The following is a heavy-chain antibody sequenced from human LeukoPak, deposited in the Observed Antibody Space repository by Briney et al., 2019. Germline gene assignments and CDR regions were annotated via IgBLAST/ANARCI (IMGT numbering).Heavy chain of an antibody. V-gene: IGHV1-2*02. CDR3: ARALLELTTYDY. D-gene: IGHD3-3*01. CDR2: INPNSGGT. Sequence: RRASVKVSCKASGYTFTGYYMHWVRQAPGQGLEWMGWINPNSGGTNYAQKFQGRVTMTRDTSISTAYMELSRLRSDDTAVYYCARALLELTTYDYWGQGTLVTVSS. J-gene: IGHJ4*02. CDR1: GYTFTGYY.